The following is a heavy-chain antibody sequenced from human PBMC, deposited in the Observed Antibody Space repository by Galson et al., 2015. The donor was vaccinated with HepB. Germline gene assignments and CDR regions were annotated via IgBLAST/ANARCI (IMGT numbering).Heavy chain of an antibody. Sequence: SLRLSCATSGFTFNVYAMSWVRQAPGKGLEWVSSIGDSNARTYYADSVKGRFTISRDNSKNTLYLQMDSLRAEDTAIYYCARRWDTLVVKHWGQGNRVTVSS. CDR2: IGDSNART. V-gene: IGHV3-23*01. D-gene: IGHD2-2*01. CDR1: GFTFNVYA. J-gene: IGHJ1*01. CDR3: ARRWDTLVVKH.